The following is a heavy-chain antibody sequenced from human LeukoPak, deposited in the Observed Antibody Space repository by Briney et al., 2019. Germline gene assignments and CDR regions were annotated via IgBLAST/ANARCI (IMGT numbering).Heavy chain of an antibody. Sequence: ASVEVSCKASGYTFTGYYMHWVRQAPGQGLEWMGWINPNSGGTNYAQKFQGWVTMTRDTSISTAYMELSRLRSDDTAVYYCARAPKEWLPNLFDYWGQGTLVTVSS. CDR3: ARAPKEWLPNLFDY. V-gene: IGHV1-2*04. CDR1: GYTFTGYY. J-gene: IGHJ4*02. CDR2: INPNSGGT. D-gene: IGHD3-3*01.